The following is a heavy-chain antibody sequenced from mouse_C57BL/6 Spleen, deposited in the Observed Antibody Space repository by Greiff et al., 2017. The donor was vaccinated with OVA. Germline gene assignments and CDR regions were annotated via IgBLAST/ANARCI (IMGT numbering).Heavy chain of an antibody. D-gene: IGHD3-2*02. J-gene: IGHJ4*01. Sequence: VQLQQSGPGLVQPSQSLSITCKVSGFSLTSYGVHWVRQSPGQGLEWLGVIWSGGSTDYNAAFISRLSISKDNSKSQVFFKMNSLQADDTAIYYCARQDSSGFYYAMDYWGHGSSVTVSS. CDR2: IWSGGST. CDR3: ARQDSSGFYYAMDY. CDR1: GFSLTSYG. V-gene: IGHV2-2*01.